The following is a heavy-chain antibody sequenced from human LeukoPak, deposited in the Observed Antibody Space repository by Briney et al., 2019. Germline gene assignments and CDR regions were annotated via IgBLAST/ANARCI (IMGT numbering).Heavy chain of an antibody. D-gene: IGHD6-19*01. Sequence: GGSLRLSCAASGLTFSSYGMHWVRQAPGKGLEWVAVIWYDGSNKYYADSVKGRFTISRDNSKNTLYLQMNSLRAEDTAVYYCARVGKAYSSGWYYFDYWGQGTLVTVSS. CDR1: GLTFSSYG. CDR2: IWYDGSNK. CDR3: ARVGKAYSSGWYYFDY. J-gene: IGHJ4*02. V-gene: IGHV3-33*01.